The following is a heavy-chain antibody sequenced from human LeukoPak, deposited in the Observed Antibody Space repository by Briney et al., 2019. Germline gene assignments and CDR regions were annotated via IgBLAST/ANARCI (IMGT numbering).Heavy chain of an antibody. CDR1: GFTLSGYE. Sequence: GGSLRLSCAASGFTLSGYETNWVRQTPGKGLEWVSYISSSGSTIYYADSVKGRFTISRDNTKNSVDLQIKSLSAEDTGVNYSARDNAFDIWGQVKMVTASS. J-gene: IGHJ3*02. CDR3: ARDNAFDI. V-gene: IGHV3-48*03. CDR2: ISSSGSTI.